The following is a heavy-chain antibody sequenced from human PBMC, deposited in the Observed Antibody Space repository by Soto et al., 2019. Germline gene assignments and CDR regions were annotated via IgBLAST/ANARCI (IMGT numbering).Heavy chain of an antibody. CDR3: ARGGMGIAAAGTLPSEGYYFDY. V-gene: IGHV1-69*02. D-gene: IGHD6-13*01. J-gene: IGHJ4*02. Sequence: SVKVSCKASGGTFSSYTISWVRQAPGQRIKWMGRIIPILGIANYAQKFQGRVTITADKSTSTAYMELSSLRSEDTAVYYCARGGMGIAAAGTLPSEGYYFDYWGQGTLVTVSS. CDR1: GGTFSSYT. CDR2: IIPILGIA.